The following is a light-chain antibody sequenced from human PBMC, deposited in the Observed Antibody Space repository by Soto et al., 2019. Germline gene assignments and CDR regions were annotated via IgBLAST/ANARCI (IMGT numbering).Light chain of an antibody. J-gene: IGKJ4*01. V-gene: IGKV1-12*01. Sequence: QMTQSPSTLSASVRDRVPIPWRASQGISSWLAWYQQKLGKAPNLLIYDASTLQSGVPSRFSGSGSGTDFTLTISSLQPEDFATYYCQQANSFPLTFGGGTKVDIK. CDR2: DAS. CDR3: QQANSFPLT. CDR1: QGISSW.